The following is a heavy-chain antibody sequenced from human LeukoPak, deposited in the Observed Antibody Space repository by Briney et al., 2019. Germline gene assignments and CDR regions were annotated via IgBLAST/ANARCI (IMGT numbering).Heavy chain of an antibody. V-gene: IGHV4-34*01. J-gene: IGHJ5*02. CDR3: ARKRITIFGVLYWFDP. CDR1: GGPFSGYY. Sequence: PSETLSLTCAVYGGPFSGYYWSWIPQPPEKGREWIGEINHSGSTNYNPSLKSRVTISVDTSKNQFSLKLSSVTAADTAVYYCARKRITIFGVLYWFDPWGQGTLVTVSS. CDR2: INHSGST. D-gene: IGHD3-3*01.